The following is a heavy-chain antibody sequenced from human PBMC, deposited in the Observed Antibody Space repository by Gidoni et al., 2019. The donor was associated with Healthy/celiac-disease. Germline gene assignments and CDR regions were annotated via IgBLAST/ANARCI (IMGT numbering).Heavy chain of an antibody. J-gene: IGHJ4*02. V-gene: IGHV4-31*03. D-gene: IGHD3-22*01. CDR3: ARGDYYDSSGYPLPDY. CDR1: AGSIRRGGYY. CDR2: IYYSGST. Sequence: QVQLQESGPGLVKPSQTLSLPCTVSAGSIRRGGYYWRWIRQHPGTGLEWIGYIYYSGSTYYNPSLKSRVTISVDTSKNQFSLKLSSVTAADTAVYYCARGDYYDSSGYPLPDYWGQGTLVTVSS.